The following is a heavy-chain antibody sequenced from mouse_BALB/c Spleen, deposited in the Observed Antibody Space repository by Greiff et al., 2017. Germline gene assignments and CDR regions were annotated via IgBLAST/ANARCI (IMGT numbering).Heavy chain of an antibody. CDR1: GFTFSSYA. Sequence: DVMLVESGGGLVKPGGSLKLSCAASGFTFSSYAMSWVRQSPEKRLEWVAEISSGGSYTYYPDTVTGRFTISRDNAKNTLYLEMSSLRSEDTAMYYCARVDSSGYAMDYWGQGTSVTVSS. D-gene: IGHD3-2*01. CDR3: ARVDSSGYAMDY. J-gene: IGHJ4*01. CDR2: ISSGGSYT. V-gene: IGHV5-9-4*01.